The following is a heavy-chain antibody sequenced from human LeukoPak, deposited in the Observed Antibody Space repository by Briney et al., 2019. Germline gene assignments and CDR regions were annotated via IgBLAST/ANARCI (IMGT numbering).Heavy chain of an antibody. D-gene: IGHD2-2*01. V-gene: IGHV3-21*01. Sequence: GGSLRLSCAASGFTFSSYSMNWVRQAPGKGLEWVSSISSSSSYIYYADSVKGRFTISRDNAKNSLYLQINSLRAEDTAVYYCASCSSTSCYFSNFDYWGQGTLVTVSS. J-gene: IGHJ4*02. CDR3: ASCSSTSCYFSNFDY. CDR2: ISSSSSYI. CDR1: GFTFSSYS.